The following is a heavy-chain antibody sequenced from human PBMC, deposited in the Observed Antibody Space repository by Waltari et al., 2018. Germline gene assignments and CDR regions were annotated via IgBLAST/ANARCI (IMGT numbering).Heavy chain of an antibody. V-gene: IGHV3-23*01. CDR2: MSGSGGST. CDR3: AKDPGIWSGYYTAFDY. J-gene: IGHJ4*02. Sequence: EVQLLESGGGLVQPGGSLRLSCAASGFTFSSYAMSWVRQAPGKGLEWVSAMSGSGGSTYYADSVKGRFTISRDNSKNTLYLQMNSLRAEDTAVYYCAKDPGIWSGYYTAFDYWGQGTLVTVSS. CDR1: GFTFSSYA. D-gene: IGHD3-3*01.